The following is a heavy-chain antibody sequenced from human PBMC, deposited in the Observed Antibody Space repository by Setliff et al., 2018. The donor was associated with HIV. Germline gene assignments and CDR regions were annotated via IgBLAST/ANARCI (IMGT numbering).Heavy chain of an antibody. J-gene: IGHJ4*02. CDR2: INHSGST. CDR3: AREPDY. V-gene: IGHV4-34*01. D-gene: IGHD1-1*01. CDR1: GGSVSGHY. Sequence: SETLSLTCAVYGGSVSGHYWGWFRQPPGKGLEWIGEINHSGSTNYNPSLKSRVTISVDTSKNQFSLKLSSVTAADTSVYYCAREPDYWGQGTLVTVSS.